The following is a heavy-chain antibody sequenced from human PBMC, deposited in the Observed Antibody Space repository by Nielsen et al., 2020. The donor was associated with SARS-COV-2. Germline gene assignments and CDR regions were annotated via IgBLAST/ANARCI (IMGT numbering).Heavy chain of an antibody. CDR2: IYHSGST. J-gene: IGHJ6*02. CDR1: GGSISSSNW. V-gene: IGHV4-4*02. Sequence: SETLSLTCAVSGGSISSSNWWSWVRQPPGKGLEWIGEIYHSGSTNYNPSLKSRVTISVDTSKNQFSLKLSSVTAADTAVYYCARGGIAARQGMDVWGQGTTVTVSS. CDR3: ARGGIAARQGMDV. D-gene: IGHD6-6*01.